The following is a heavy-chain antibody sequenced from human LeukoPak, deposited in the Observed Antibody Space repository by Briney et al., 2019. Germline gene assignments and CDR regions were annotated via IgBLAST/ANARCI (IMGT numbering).Heavy chain of an antibody. CDR3: ARGGTGAFDY. CDR1: GFSFSDYY. V-gene: IGHV3-11*06. J-gene: IGHJ4*02. Sequence: GGSLRLACTASGFSFSDYYMSWIRQAPGKGLKWISYISSRSTYISDADSVKGRSTISRDNAKNLLFLQMNSLRVEDTALYYCARGGTGAFDYWGQGILVTVSS. CDR2: ISSRSTYI. D-gene: IGHD2-8*02.